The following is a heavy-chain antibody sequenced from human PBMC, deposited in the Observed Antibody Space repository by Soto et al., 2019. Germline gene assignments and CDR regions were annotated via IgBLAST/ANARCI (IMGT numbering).Heavy chain of an antibody. CDR2: ISYDGSNK. V-gene: IGHV3-30*18. Sequence: QVQLVESGGGVVQPGRSLRLSCAASGFTFSSYGMHWVRQAPGKGLEWVAVISYDGSNKYYADSVKGRFTISRDNSKNTLYLQMNSLRAEDTAVYYCANVGIVGARWADYWGQGTLVTVSS. D-gene: IGHD1-26*01. CDR3: ANVGIVGARWADY. J-gene: IGHJ4*02. CDR1: GFTFSSYG.